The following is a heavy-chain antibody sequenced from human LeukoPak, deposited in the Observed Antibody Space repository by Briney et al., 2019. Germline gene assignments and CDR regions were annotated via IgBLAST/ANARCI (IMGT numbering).Heavy chain of an antibody. Sequence: PGGSLRLSCAASGFTFSDHYMNWIRQAPGKGLEWVSSISTSGSTIYYADSVQGRFTISRDNAKNSLFLQMNSLRAEDTAVYYCGREGTSRHGMDVWGQGTTVTVPS. V-gene: IGHV3-11*01. CDR1: GFTFSDHY. CDR2: ISTSGSTI. J-gene: IGHJ6*02. CDR3: GREGTSRHGMDV.